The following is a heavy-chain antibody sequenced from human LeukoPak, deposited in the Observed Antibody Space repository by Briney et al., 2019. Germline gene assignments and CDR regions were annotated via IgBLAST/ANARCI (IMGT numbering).Heavy chain of an antibody. CDR1: GFTFSSYA. CDR2: ISGSSGGT. CDR3: AKEDDFGNHFDY. Sequence: PGGSLTLSCAASGFTFSSYAMTWVGQAPGKGLEWVSVISGSSGGTYYADSVKGRFIIARDNFKNTVYLQMNSLRAEDTAVYYCAKEDDFGNHFDYWGQGTLVTVSS. V-gene: IGHV3-23*01. J-gene: IGHJ4*02. D-gene: IGHD4-11*01.